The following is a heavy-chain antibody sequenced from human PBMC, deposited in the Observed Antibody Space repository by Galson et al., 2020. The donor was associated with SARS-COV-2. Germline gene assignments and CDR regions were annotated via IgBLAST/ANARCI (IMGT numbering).Heavy chain of an antibody. J-gene: IGHJ6*02. V-gene: IGHV3-30*02. CDR2: IRHDGSEK. CDR1: GLNFENYS. Sequence: GESLKISCAASGLNFENYSMHWVRQAPGKGLEWVAFIRHDGSEKQYVDSVKGRFTMSRDNSKNTLYMQMNSLRTEDTAVYYCAKDQFPCFGGSCRYGMEVWGQGTTVTVSS. CDR3: AKDQFPCFGGSCRYGMEV. D-gene: IGHD2-15*01.